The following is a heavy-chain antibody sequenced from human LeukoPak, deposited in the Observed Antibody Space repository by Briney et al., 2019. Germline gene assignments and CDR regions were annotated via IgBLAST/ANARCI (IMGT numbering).Heavy chain of an antibody. Sequence: GGSLRLSCAASGSTFSSYGMHWVRQAPGKGLEWMAVISYDGSNKYYADSVKGRFTISRDNSKNTLYMQMNSLRAEDTAVYYCSKDNLGYCSYWGQGTLVTVSS. CDR1: GSTFSSYG. CDR2: ISYDGSNK. D-gene: IGHD2-15*01. CDR3: SKDNLGYCSY. J-gene: IGHJ4*02. V-gene: IGHV3-30*18.